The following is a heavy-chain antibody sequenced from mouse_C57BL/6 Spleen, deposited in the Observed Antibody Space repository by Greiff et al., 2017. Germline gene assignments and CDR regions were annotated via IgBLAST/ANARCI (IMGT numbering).Heavy chain of an antibody. Sequence: VQLQQPGAELVMPGASVKLSCKASGYTFTSYWMHWVKQRPGQGLEWIGEIDPSDSYTNYNQKFKGKSTLTVDKSSSPAYMQLSTLTSEDSAVYYCARCRQTGFDYCGQGTTLTVSS. D-gene: IGHD4-1*01. CDR2: IDPSDSYT. J-gene: IGHJ2*01. CDR3: ARCRQTGFDY. V-gene: IGHV1-69*01. CDR1: GYTFTSYW.